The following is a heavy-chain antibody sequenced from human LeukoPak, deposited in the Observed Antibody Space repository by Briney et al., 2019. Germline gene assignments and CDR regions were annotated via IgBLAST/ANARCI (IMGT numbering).Heavy chain of an antibody. V-gene: IGHV4-59*01. Sequence: SGTLSLTCTVSGGSPRSYYWSWIRQSPGKGLEWIGYIYYSGSTDYNASLKSRVTISVDTSMHQFSLRLTSVTAADTAVYYCARDSGYSYGFFDYWGQGTLVTVSS. D-gene: IGHD5-18*01. CDR2: IYYSGST. J-gene: IGHJ4*02. CDR1: GGSPRSYY. CDR3: ARDSGYSYGFFDY.